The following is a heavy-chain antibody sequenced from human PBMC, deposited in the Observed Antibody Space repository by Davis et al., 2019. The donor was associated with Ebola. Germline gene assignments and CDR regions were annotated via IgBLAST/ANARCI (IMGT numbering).Heavy chain of an antibody. Sequence: GESLKISCAASGFTFSTYAMTWVRQAPGKGLEWVSTISGSGDSTYYADSVKGRFTISRDNSKNTLYLQMNSLRAEDTAVYYCAKGGIAARTPMDVWGKGTTVTVSS. D-gene: IGHD6-6*01. V-gene: IGHV3-23*01. CDR3: AKGGIAARTPMDV. J-gene: IGHJ6*04. CDR1: GFTFSTYA. CDR2: ISGSGDST.